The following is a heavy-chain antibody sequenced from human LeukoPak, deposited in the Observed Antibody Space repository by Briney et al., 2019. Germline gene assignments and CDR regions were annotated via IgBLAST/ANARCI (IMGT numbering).Heavy chain of an antibody. V-gene: IGHV3-30*02. Sequence: GSLRLSCAASGFTFSSYGMHWVRQAPGKGLEWVAFIRYDGSNKYYADSVKGRFTISRDNSKNTLYLQMNSLRAEDTAVYYCARGWFGEPHDAFDIWGQGTMVTVSS. D-gene: IGHD3-10*01. CDR3: ARGWFGEPHDAFDI. CDR1: GFTFSSYG. J-gene: IGHJ3*02. CDR2: IRYDGSNK.